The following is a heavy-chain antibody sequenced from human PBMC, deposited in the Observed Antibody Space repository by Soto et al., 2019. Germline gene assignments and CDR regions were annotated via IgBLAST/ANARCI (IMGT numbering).Heavy chain of an antibody. Sequence: QVQLQESGPGLVKPSQTLSLTCTVSGGSISSGGYYWSWIRQHPGKGLEWIGYIYYSGSTYYNPSLKSRVTISVDTSKNQFSLKLSSVTAADTAVYYCAREMYSGSPKARAFDIWGQGTMVTVSS. CDR2: IYYSGST. CDR3: AREMYSGSPKARAFDI. V-gene: IGHV4-31*03. J-gene: IGHJ3*02. CDR1: GGSISSGGYY. D-gene: IGHD1-26*01.